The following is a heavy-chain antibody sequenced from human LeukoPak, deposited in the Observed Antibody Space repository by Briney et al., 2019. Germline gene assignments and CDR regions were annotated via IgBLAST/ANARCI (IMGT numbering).Heavy chain of an antibody. V-gene: IGHV3-53*01. Sequence: PGGSLRLSCAASGFTFSSYSMMWVRQAPGKGLESVSVIYSGGSTYYADSVRGRFTISRDNSKNTLYLQMNSLRVEDTAVYYCARVGGHWGQGTLVTVSS. D-gene: IGHD3-10*01. J-gene: IGHJ4*02. CDR3: ARVGGH. CDR2: IYSGGST. CDR1: GFTFSSYS.